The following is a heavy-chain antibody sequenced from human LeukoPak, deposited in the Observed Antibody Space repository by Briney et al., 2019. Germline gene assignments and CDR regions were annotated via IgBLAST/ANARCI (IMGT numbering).Heavy chain of an antibody. CDR3: ARDLPPDYGDYVGY. CDR2: ISSDASST. J-gene: IGHJ4*02. D-gene: IGHD4-17*01. V-gene: IGHV3-74*01. CDR1: GFTFSSYS. Sequence: GRSLRLSCAASGFTFSSYSMHWVRQAPGKGLEWVSRISSDASSTSYVDSVKGRFTISRDNAENTLYLQMNSLRAEDTAVYYCARDLPPDYGDYVGYWGQGTLVTVSS.